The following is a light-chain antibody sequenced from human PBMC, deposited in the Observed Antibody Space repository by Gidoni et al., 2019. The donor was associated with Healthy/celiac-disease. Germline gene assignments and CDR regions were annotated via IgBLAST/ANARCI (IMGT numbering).Light chain of an antibody. J-gene: IGKJ3*01. CDR2: LGS. V-gene: IGKV2-28*01. CDR1: QSLLHSNGYNY. Sequence: DMVMTQSPPSRPVTPGEPASISCRSSQSLLHSNGYNYLDWYLQKPGPSPQLLIYLGSNRASGVPDRFSGSGSGTDFTLTIRSVEAVDVGVYYCMQALQTPTFGPGTKVDIK. CDR3: MQALQTPT.